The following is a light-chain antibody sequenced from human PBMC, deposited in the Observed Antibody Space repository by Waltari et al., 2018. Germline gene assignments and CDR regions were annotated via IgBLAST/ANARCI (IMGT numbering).Light chain of an antibody. Sequence: EIVMTQSPDALSVSPGESATLSCRASESVGSAFAWYQQRPGQPPRLLIYGASTMATGIPARFSGSGSGTEFTLTISSLQSEDFAVYYCQQYNYWRTFGQGTKVEIK. CDR1: ESVGSA. CDR2: GAS. V-gene: IGKV3-15*01. J-gene: IGKJ1*01. CDR3: QQYNYWRT.